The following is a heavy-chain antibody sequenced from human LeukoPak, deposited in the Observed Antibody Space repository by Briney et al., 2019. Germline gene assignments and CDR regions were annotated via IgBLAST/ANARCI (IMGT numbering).Heavy chain of an antibody. D-gene: IGHD5-18*01. J-gene: IGHJ4*02. CDR1: GFTFKSYA. V-gene: IGHV3-30-3*01. Sequence: GGSLELSWAASGFTFKSYAMHWVRPARGKGLEWVAVISYDGSNKYYADSVKGRFTISRDNSKNTLYLQMNSLRAEDTAVYYCARSLWPEDYWGQGTLVTVSS. CDR2: ISYDGSNK. CDR3: ARSLWPEDY.